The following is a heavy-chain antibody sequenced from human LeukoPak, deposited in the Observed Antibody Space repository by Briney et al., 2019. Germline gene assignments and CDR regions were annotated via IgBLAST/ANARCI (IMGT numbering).Heavy chain of an antibody. Sequence: GGSLRLSCEASGFTFNTYSMNWARQAPGKGLEWVSSIDSSGGYMFYADSVKGRSIISRDNAKDSLYLQMNSLRVEDTAVYYCLRGDRRDYWGQGTLVTVSS. CDR3: LRGDRRDY. V-gene: IGHV3-21*06. J-gene: IGHJ4*02. CDR2: IDSSGGYM. CDR1: GFTFNTYS.